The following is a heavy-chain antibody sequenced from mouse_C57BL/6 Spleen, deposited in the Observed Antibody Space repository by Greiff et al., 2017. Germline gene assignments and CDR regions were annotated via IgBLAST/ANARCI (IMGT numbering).Heavy chain of an antibody. Sequence: VQLEQPGAELVKPGASVKLSCKASGYTFTSYWMHWVKQRPGQGLEWIGMIHPNSGSTNYNEKFKSQATLTVDKSSSTAYMQLSSLTSEDSAVYYCAREGAGSYYFDYWGQGTTLTVSS. J-gene: IGHJ2*01. CDR2: IHPNSGST. CDR3: AREGAGSYYFDY. D-gene: IGHD4-1*01. V-gene: IGHV1-64*01. CDR1: GYTFTSYW.